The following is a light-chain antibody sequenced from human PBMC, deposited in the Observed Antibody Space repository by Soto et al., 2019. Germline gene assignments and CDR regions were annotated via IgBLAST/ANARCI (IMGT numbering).Light chain of an antibody. CDR2: AAS. CDR3: QQYYSYPYT. J-gene: IGKJ2*01. CDR1: QGISSY. V-gene: IGKV1-8*01. Sequence: AIRMTQSPSSFSASTGDRVTITCRASQGISSYLAWCQQKPGKAPKLLMYAASTLQSGVPSRFSGSGSGTDFTLTISCLQSEDFATYYCQQYYSYPYTFGQGTKLEI.